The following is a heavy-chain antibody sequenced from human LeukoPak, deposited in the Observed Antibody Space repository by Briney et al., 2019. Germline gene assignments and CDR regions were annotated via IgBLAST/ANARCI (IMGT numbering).Heavy chain of an antibody. CDR3: ARGAGGYCSGGSRYGPFDY. V-gene: IGHV1-69*13. CDR1: GGTFSSYA. J-gene: IGHJ4*02. D-gene: IGHD2-15*01. CDR2: ITPIFGTA. Sequence: GASVKVSCKASGGTFSSYAISWVRQAPGQGLEWMGGITPIFGTANYAQKFQGRVTITADESTSTAYMELSSLRSEDTAVYYCARGAGGYCSGGSRYGPFDYWGQGTLVTVSS.